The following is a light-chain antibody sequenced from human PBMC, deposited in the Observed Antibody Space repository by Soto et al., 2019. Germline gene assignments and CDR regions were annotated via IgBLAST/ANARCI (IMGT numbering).Light chain of an antibody. Sequence: IVLTHSPATLSFSPGDIATLSFRASHSISNYLAWYQQKPVQAPRLLIYDASTRATGIPARFSGSGSGTDFTLTISSLEPEDFAVYYCQQRSDWITVGQGTRLEIK. CDR1: HSISNY. CDR2: DAS. J-gene: IGKJ5*01. V-gene: IGKV3-11*01. CDR3: QQRSDWIT.